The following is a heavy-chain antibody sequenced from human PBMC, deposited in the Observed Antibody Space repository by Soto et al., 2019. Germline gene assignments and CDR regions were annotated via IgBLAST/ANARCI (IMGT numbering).Heavy chain of an antibody. CDR3: AVMTTVTTYYYYGMDV. CDR2: IIPIFGTA. J-gene: IGHJ6*02. CDR1: GGTFSSYA. V-gene: IGHV1-69*13. Sequence: ASVKVSCKASGGTFSSYAISWVRQAPGQGLEWMGGIIPIFGTANYAQKFQGRVTITADESTSTAYMELSSLRSEDTAVYYCAVMTTVTTYYYYGMDVWGQGTTVAVS. D-gene: IGHD4-17*01.